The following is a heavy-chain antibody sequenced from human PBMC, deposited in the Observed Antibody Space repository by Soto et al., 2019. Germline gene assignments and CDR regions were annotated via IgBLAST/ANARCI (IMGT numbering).Heavy chain of an antibody. Sequence: SETLSLTFTVSGGSVSSGSYYWSVIRHPPGTGLEWIGYIYYSGSTNYNPSLKRGVTISVDTSKNQFSLKLSSVTAADTAVYYCARRDRVLRFLEPPHRMDVWAKATTLTASS. D-gene: IGHD3-3*01. J-gene: IGHJ6*04. V-gene: IGHV4-61*01. CDR1: GGSVSSGSYY. CDR2: IYYSGST. CDR3: ARRDRVLRFLEPPHRMDV.